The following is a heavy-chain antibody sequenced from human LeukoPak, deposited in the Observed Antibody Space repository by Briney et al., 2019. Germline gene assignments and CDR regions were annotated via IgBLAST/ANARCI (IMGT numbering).Heavy chain of an antibody. Sequence: SGTLSLTCAVSGASISSSNWWSWVRQPPGQGLEWIGEIDNGGSTNYNPSLKSRVTISVDKSKNQFSLKLSSVTAADTAVYYCASYGDIVVVPAARAVHAFDIWGQGTMVTVSS. D-gene: IGHD2-2*01. CDR1: GASISSSNW. CDR2: IDNGGST. V-gene: IGHV4-4*02. J-gene: IGHJ3*02. CDR3: ASYGDIVVVPAARAVHAFDI.